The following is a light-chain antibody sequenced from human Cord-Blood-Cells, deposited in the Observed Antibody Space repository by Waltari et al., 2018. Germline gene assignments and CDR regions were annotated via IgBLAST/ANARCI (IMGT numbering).Light chain of an antibody. CDR1: QSVLYSSNNKNY. Sequence: DIVMTQSPDSLAVPLGERATINCKSSQSVLYSSNNKNYLAWYQQKPGKAPKLLIYAASSLQSGVPSRFSGSGSGTDFTLTISSLQPEDFATYYCQQSYSTPYTFGQGTKLEIK. CDR3: QQSYSTPYT. J-gene: IGKJ2*01. V-gene: IGKV4-1*01. CDR2: AAS.